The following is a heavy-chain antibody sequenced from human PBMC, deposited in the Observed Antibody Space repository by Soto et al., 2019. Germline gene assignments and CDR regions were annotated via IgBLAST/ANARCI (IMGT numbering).Heavy chain of an antibody. J-gene: IGHJ3*02. CDR3: ARGPMIVVAGAFDI. Sequence: SETLSLTCAVYGGSYSGYFWSWIRQPPGKGLEWIGEINHSGSTNYNPSLKSRVTISVDTSKNQFSLKLSSVTAADTAVYYCARGPMIVVAGAFDIWGQGTMVTVSS. V-gene: IGHV4-34*01. CDR2: INHSGST. CDR1: GGSYSGYF. D-gene: IGHD3-22*01.